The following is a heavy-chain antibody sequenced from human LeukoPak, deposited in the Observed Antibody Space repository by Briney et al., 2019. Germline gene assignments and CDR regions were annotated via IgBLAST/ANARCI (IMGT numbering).Heavy chain of an antibody. D-gene: IGHD3/OR15-3a*01. Sequence: SETLSLTCNVSGGSISSYYWSWIRQPPGKGLEWIGYIYDSGSINYNPSLKGRVTISVDTSKNQFSLKVSSVTAADTAIYYCARDRWTYMGYQYGMDVWGQGTTVTVSS. V-gene: IGHV4-59*01. CDR3: ARDRWTYMGYQYGMDV. CDR2: IYDSGSI. J-gene: IGHJ6*02. CDR1: GGSISSYY.